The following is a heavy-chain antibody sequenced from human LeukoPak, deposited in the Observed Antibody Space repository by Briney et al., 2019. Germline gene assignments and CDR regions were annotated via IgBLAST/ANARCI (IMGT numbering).Heavy chain of an antibody. CDR1: GFTFNNYW. Sequence: PGGSLRLSCVASGFTFNNYWMSWVRQAPGKGLEWVANIKQDGTEKYYVDSVKGRFTISRDDAKNSVYLQMNSLRAEDTAVYYCARGRGLSGSPRLFDYWGQGTLVTVSS. J-gene: IGHJ4*02. CDR2: IKQDGTEK. V-gene: IGHV3-7*01. D-gene: IGHD1-26*01. CDR3: ARGRGLSGSPRLFDY.